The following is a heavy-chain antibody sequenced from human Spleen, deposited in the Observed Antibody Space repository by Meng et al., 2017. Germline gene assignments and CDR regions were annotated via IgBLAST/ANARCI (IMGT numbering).Heavy chain of an antibody. CDR3: ARGGRSDDAFDI. D-gene: IGHD3-16*01. V-gene: IGHV3-48*03. Sequence: GESLKISCAASGFTFSTYDMNWVRQAPGKGLEWVSYIGSSGTTKYYADSVNGRFTISRDNSKNTLYLQMNSLRAEDTAVYYCARGGRSDDAFDIWGQGTMVTVSS. CDR1: GFTFSTYD. CDR2: IGSSGTTK. J-gene: IGHJ3*02.